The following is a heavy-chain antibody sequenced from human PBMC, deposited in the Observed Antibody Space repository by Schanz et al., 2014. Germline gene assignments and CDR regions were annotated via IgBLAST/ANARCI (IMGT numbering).Heavy chain of an antibody. J-gene: IGHJ3*02. CDR2: IGGSGGST. V-gene: IGHV3-23*01. CDR1: GFTFSNYG. Sequence: EVQLLESGGGLVQPGGSLRLSCAASGFTFSNYGMSWVRQAPGKGLEWVSTIGGSGGSTYYADSVKGRFTISRDNSKNTLYLQMKSLRAEDTAIYYCAKDRWRATVMVDAFDIWGQGTKVTVSS. CDR3: AKDRWRATVMVDAFDI. D-gene: IGHD4-4*01.